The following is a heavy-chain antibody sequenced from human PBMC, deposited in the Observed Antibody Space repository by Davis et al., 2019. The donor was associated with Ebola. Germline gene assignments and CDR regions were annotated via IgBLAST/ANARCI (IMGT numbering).Heavy chain of an antibody. Sequence: MPSETLSLTCTVSGGSISSYYWSWIRQPPGKGLEWIGYIYYSGSTNYNPSLKSRVTISVDTSKNQFSLKLSSVTAADTAVYYCARDFPYYYYGMDVWGQGTTVTVSS. CDR1: GGSISSYY. CDR2: IYYSGST. CDR3: ARDFPYYYYGMDV. V-gene: IGHV4-59*12. J-gene: IGHJ6*02.